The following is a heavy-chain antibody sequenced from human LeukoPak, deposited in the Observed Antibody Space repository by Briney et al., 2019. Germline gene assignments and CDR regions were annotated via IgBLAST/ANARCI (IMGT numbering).Heavy chain of an antibody. CDR3: TRGLYWFDP. J-gene: IGHJ5*02. CDR2: LSDSGNT. V-gene: IGHV4-59*11. CDR1: GVSISSHY. Sequence: SETLSLTCTVSGVSISSHYWTWIRQPLGKGLEWTGYLSDSGNTNYNPSLKGRVTISVDTSKNQVSLKLTSVTAADTAVYYCTRGLYWFDPWGPGTLVTVSS.